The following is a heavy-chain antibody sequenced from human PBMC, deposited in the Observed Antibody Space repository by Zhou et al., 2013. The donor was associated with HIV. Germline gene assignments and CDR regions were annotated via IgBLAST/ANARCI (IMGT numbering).Heavy chain of an antibody. CDR2: IIPIFGTA. Sequence: QVQLVQSGAEVKKPGSSVKVSCKASGGTFSSYAISWVRQAPGQGLEWMGGIIPIFGTANYAQKFQGRVTITTDESTSTAYMELSSLRSEDTAVYYCARDRWYGRYYYYMDVWGQRGPRVTVSS. J-gene: IGHJ6*03. CDR1: GGTFSSYA. D-gene: IGHD3-10*01. CDR3: ARDRWYGRYYYYMDV. V-gene: IGHV1-69*05.